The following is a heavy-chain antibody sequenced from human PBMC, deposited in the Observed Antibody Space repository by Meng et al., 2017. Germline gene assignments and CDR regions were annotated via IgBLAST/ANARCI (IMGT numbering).Heavy chain of an antibody. Sequence: EVQLAGTGGGLVQPGGSLSSSGTASGFSVTTSYMSWVRQAPGKGLEWVSVIYSGGSTYYADSVKGRFSISRDNSKNTLYLQMNSLRAEDTAVYFCARDSSSGWYHNYWGQGTLVTVSS. D-gene: IGHD6-19*01. CDR3: ARDSSSGWYHNY. CDR1: GFSVTTSY. V-gene: IGHV3-53*02. CDR2: IYSGGST. J-gene: IGHJ4*02.